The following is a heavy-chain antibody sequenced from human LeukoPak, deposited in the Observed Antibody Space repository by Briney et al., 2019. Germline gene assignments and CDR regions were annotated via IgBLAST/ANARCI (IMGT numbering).Heavy chain of an antibody. J-gene: IGHJ4*02. CDR1: GFTFSSYA. Sequence: SGGSLRLSCAASGFTFSSYAMHWVRQAPGKGLEWVAVIPYDGSNKYYADSVKGRFTISRDNSKNTLYLQMNSLRAEDTAVYYCAREDGGNTQDWGQGTLVTVSS. V-gene: IGHV3-30-3*01. CDR2: IPYDGSNK. D-gene: IGHD4-23*01. CDR3: AREDGGNTQD.